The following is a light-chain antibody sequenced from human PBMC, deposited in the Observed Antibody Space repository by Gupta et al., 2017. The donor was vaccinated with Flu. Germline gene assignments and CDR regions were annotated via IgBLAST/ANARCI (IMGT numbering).Light chain of an antibody. V-gene: IGKV1-5*03. CDR1: QSLSTW. Sequence: DVQMTQSPSTLSVSVGDRVTITRRASQSLSTWLAWYQQKAGQAPKLLIYKTSTLEGGVPSMFSGSGSGTEFTLTISSLQPDDFATYYCQNYNGYSTFGPGTKVDFK. CDR2: KTS. J-gene: IGKJ3*01. CDR3: QNYNGYST.